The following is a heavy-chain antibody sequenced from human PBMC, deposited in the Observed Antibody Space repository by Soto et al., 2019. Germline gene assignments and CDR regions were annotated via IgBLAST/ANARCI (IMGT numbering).Heavy chain of an antibody. CDR1: GFTFSSYA. D-gene: IGHD3-16*01. CDR2: ISSNGGST. J-gene: IGHJ4*02. Sequence: GGSLRLSCAASGFTFSSYAMHWVRQAPGKGLEYVSAISSNGGSTYYANSVKGRFTISRDNSKNTLYLQMGSLRAEDMAVYYCARDLRGGGYWGQGTLVTVSS. V-gene: IGHV3-64*01. CDR3: ARDLRGGGY.